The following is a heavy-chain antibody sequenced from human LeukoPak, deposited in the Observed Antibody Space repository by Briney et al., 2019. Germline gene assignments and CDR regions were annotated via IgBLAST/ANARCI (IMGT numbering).Heavy chain of an antibody. Sequence: GASVKVPCKASGYTFTSYGISWVRQAPGQGLEWMGWISAYNGNTNYAQKLQGRVTMTTDTSTSTAYMELRSLRSDDTAVYYCARAPEGYCSGGSCRWFDPWGQGTLVTVSS. CDR3: ARAPEGYCSGGSCRWFDP. D-gene: IGHD2-15*01. CDR1: GYTFTSYG. J-gene: IGHJ5*02. V-gene: IGHV1-18*01. CDR2: ISAYNGNT.